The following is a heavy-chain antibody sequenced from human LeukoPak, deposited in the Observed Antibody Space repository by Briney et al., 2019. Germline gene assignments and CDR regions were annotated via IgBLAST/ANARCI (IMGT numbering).Heavy chain of an antibody. V-gene: IGHV3-30*03. CDR3: AREGAAFDI. CDR2: TSYDGSNK. J-gene: IGHJ3*02. CDR1: GFTFSSYG. Sequence: GGSLRLSCVASGFTFSSYGMRWVRQAPGKGLEWVAVTSYDGSNKYYADSVKGRFTISGDNSKNTLYLHMNSLRAEDTAVYYCAREGAAFDIWGQGTLVTVSS.